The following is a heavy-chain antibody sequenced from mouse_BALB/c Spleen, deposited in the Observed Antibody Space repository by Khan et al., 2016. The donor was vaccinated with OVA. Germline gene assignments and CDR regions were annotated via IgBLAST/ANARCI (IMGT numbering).Heavy chain of an antibody. Sequence: MQLEESGAELVKPGASVKLSCTASGFNIKDTYMHWVKQRPDKGLEWIARIDPTNGSTKYAPNFKGQVTISGDNSNNTAYLQLSSLTSEDTAVYYCARRNTWGQGTTLTVSS. CDR1: GFNIKDTY. J-gene: IGHJ2*01. CDR2: IDPTNGST. CDR3: ARRNT. V-gene: IGHV14-3*02.